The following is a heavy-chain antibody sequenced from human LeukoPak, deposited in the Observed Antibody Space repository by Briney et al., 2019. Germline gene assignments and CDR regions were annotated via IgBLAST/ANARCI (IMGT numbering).Heavy chain of an antibody. CDR2: TNSDGSST. D-gene: IGHD2-15*01. J-gene: IGHJ5*02. CDR1: GFTLSSYW. V-gene: IGHV3-74*01. CDR3: ATSRYCSGASCSYH. Sequence: GGSLRLSCAASGFTLSSYWMYWVRQAPGKGLMWVSRTNSDGSSTNYADSAKGRFTISRDNAKNTLYLQMNSLRAEDTAVYYCATSRYCSGASCSYHWGQGTLVTVSS.